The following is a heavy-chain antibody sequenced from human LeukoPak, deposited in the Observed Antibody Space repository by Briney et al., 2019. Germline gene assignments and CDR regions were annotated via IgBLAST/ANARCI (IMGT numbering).Heavy chain of an antibody. D-gene: IGHD4-17*01. CDR2: ITGSGSSI. V-gene: IGHV3-11*04. J-gene: IGHJ4*02. Sequence: GESLRLSCAASGFTFSDYHMTWIRQTPGEGLEWVSYITGSGSSISYADSVKGRFTISRDNSKNSLYLQMNSLRAEDTAVYYCAILHGLGDYWGQGTLVTVSS. CDR3: AILHGLGDY. CDR1: GFTFSDYH.